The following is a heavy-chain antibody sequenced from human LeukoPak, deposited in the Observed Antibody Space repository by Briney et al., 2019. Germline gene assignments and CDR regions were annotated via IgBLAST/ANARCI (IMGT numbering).Heavy chain of an antibody. V-gene: IGHV4-59*12. J-gene: IGHJ4*02. CDR1: GGSISSFY. CDR2: IYYSGIT. CDR3: ARDVDGAVAGYFDY. Sequence: SETLSLTCTVSGGSISSFYWSWIRQPPGKGLEWIGYIYYSGITKYNPSLKSRVTISVDTSKNQFSLKLSSVAAADTAVYYCARDVDGAVAGYFDYWGQGTLVTVSS. D-gene: IGHD6-19*01.